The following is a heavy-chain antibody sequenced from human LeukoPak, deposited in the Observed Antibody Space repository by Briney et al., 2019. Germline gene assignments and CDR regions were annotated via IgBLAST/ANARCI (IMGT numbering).Heavy chain of an antibody. D-gene: IGHD2-15*01. J-gene: IGHJ3*02. Sequence: ASVKVSCKASGYTFTGYYMHWVRQAPGQGLEWMGCLNPNSGGTNYAQKFQGRLTMTRDTSISTAYMELSSLSSDDTAVYYCARPREAATTFRAFDIWGQGTMVTVSS. CDR3: ARPREAATTFRAFDI. CDR2: LNPNSGGT. CDR1: GYTFTGYY. V-gene: IGHV1-2*02.